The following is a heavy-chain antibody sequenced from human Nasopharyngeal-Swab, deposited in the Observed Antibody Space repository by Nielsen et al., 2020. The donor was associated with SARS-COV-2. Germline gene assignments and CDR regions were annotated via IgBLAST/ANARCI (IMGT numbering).Heavy chain of an antibody. J-gene: IGHJ5*02. Sequence: WIRQPPGPGQEWVGEINHSGNNNFNPSLKSRGTISLDTSKNQFSLNLNSVTAADTAVYFCATRGSHHGTSGYYNTWFDPWGQGTLVTVSS. D-gene: IGHD3-22*01. CDR2: INHSGNN. V-gene: IGHV4-34*01. CDR3: ATRGSHHGTSGYYNTWFDP.